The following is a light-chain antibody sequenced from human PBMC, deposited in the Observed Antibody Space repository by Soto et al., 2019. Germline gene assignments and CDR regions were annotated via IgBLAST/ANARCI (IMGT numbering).Light chain of an antibody. CDR2: WAS. CDR1: QSVLYSSNHKNY. Sequence: DIVMTQSPDSLDVSLGERATINCKSSQSVLYSSNHKNYLAWYQQKPGQPPKLLIYWASTRESGVPDRFSGRGSGTDFTLTISSLQAEDVAVYYCQQYYNTPFTFGPGTKVDVK. V-gene: IGKV4-1*01. CDR3: QQYYNTPFT. J-gene: IGKJ3*01.